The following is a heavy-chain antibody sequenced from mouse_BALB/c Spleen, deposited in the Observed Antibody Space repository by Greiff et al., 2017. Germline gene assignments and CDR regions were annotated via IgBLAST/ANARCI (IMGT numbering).Heavy chain of an antibody. Sequence: VQLQQSGPELVKPGASVKISCKASGYAFSSSWMNWVKQRPGQGLEWIGRIYPGDGDTNYNGKFKGKATLTADKSSSTAYMQLSSLTSVDSAVYFCARFWGYFDVWGAGTTVTVSS. V-gene: IGHV1-82*01. CDR1: GYAFSSSW. J-gene: IGHJ1*01. CDR3: ARFWGYFDV. CDR2: IYPGDGDT.